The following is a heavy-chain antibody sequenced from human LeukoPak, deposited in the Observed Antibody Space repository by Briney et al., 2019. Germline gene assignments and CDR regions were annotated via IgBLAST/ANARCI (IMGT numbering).Heavy chain of an antibody. CDR2: LNPNSGGT. CDR3: ATSGYSDSGYFDC. V-gene: IGHV1-2*02. CDR1: GYTFTGYY. Sequence: ASVKVSCKASGYTFTGYYMHWVRQAPGQGLEWMGWLNPNSGGTNYTQKLQGRVTMTRDTSISTAYMELNRLRSDDTAVYYCATSGYSDSGYFDCWGQGTLVTVSS. J-gene: IGHJ4*02. D-gene: IGHD5-12*01.